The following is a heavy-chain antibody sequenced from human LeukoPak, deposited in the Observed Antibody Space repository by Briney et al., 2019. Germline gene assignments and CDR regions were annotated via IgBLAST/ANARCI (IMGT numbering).Heavy chain of an antibody. V-gene: IGHV6-1*01. J-gene: IGHJ4*02. CDR1: GDSVSSKSVA. D-gene: IGHD1-26*01. CDR3: ARIAGGDPRE. CDR2: TYYRSKWSK. Sequence: SQTLSPTRAISGDSVSSKSVAWNWSRQSPSRSLEWLGRTYYRSKWSKEYAPSVKSRMTINVDTSKNQFSLQLNSMTPEDTAVYYLARIAGGDPREWGQGTLVTRSS.